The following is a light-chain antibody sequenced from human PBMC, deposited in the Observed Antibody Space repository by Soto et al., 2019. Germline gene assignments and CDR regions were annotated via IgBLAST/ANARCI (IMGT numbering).Light chain of an antibody. J-gene: IGKJ4*01. CDR3: QQYYNSAPLS. CDR1: QGVRSSY. Sequence: EIVLTQSPSTLSLSPGDRATLSCGASQGVRSSYVAWYQQKAGLAPRLLIYDGSSRASGIPHRFSGSGSGTDFTLTIGRLEPEDLQVYYCQQYYNSAPLSFGGGTKVEMK. CDR2: DGS. V-gene: IGKV3D-20*01.